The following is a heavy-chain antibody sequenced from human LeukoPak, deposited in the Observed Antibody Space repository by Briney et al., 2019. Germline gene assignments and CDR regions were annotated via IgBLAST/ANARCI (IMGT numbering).Heavy chain of an antibody. V-gene: IGHV3-23*01. CDR2: ISNNGGYT. J-gene: IGHJ4*02. CDR1: GFTFSSSA. D-gene: IGHD6-19*01. Sequence: GGSLRLSCAASGFTFSSSAMSWVRQAPGKGLEWVSAISNNGGYTYYADSAQGRFTISRDNSKSTLCLQMNSLRAEDTAVYYCAKDSARVAVADHFDYWGQGTLVTVSS. CDR3: AKDSARVAVADHFDY.